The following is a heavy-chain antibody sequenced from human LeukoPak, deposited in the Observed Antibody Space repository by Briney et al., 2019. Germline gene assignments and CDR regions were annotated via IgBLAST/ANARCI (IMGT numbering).Heavy chain of an antibody. D-gene: IGHD3-22*01. CDR3: ARVYYDSSGYYYYYAFDI. Sequence: PSETLSLTCTVSGGSISSYYWSWIRQPPGKGLEWIGYIYYSGSTNYNPSLKSRVTISVDTSKNQFSLKLSSVTAADTAVYYCARVYYDSSGYYYYYAFDIWGQGTMVTVSS. V-gene: IGHV4-59*01. CDR1: GGSISSYY. J-gene: IGHJ3*02. CDR2: IYYSGST.